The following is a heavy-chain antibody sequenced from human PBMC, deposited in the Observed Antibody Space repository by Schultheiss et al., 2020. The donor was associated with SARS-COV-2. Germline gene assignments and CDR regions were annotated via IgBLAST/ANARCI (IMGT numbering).Heavy chain of an antibody. J-gene: IGHJ5*02. V-gene: IGHV3-30-3*01. CDR1: GFTFSSYA. Sequence: GGSLRLSCAASGFTFSSYAMHWVRQAPGKGLEWVAVISYDGSNKYYADSVKGRFTISRDNSKNTLYLQMNSLRAEDTAVYYCATPGGGAVAGTWGQGTLVTVSS. D-gene: IGHD6-19*01. CDR2: ISYDGSNK. CDR3: ATPGGGAVAGT.